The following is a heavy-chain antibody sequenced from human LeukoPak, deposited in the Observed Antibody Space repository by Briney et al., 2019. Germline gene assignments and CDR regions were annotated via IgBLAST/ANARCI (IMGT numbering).Heavy chain of an antibody. CDR3: ARDTEGYYTGHQGVYYYMDV. CDR1: AFSLNAYN. J-gene: IGHJ6*03. D-gene: IGHD3-3*01. Sequence: GGSLRLSCAASAFSLNAYNMNWVRQAPGKGLEWVAVISYDGSNKYYADSVKGRFTISRDNSKNTLYLQMNSLRAEDTAVYYCARDTEGYYTGHQGVYYYMDVWGKGTTVTVSS. V-gene: IGHV3-30-3*01. CDR2: ISYDGSNK.